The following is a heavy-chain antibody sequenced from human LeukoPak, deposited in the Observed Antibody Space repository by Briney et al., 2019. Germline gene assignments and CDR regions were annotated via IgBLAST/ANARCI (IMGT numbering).Heavy chain of an antibody. CDR2: ISYDGSNK. Sequence: AGRSLRLSCAASGFTFSSYAMHWVRQAPGKGLEWVAVISYDGSNKYYADSVKGRFTISRDNSKNTLYLQMNSLRAEDTAVYYCAKDRIGYYSRGIGGWFDPWGQGTLVTVSS. D-gene: IGHD2-21*01. CDR1: GFTFSSYA. CDR3: AKDRIGYYSRGIGGWFDP. J-gene: IGHJ5*02. V-gene: IGHV3-30-3*01.